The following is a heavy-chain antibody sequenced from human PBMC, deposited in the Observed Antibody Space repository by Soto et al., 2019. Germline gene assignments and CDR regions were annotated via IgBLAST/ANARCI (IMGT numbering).Heavy chain of an antibody. V-gene: IGHV1-69*01. D-gene: IGHD6-13*01. J-gene: IGHJ6*02. CDR2: IIPIFGTA. CDR1: GGTFSSYA. Sequence: QVQLVQSGAEVKKPGSSVKVSCKASGGTFSSYAISWVRQAPGQGLEWMGGIIPIFGTANYVQKFQGRVTITADESTSTAYMELSSLRSEDTAVYYCARSAAASNYYYYYGMDVWGQGTTVTVSS. CDR3: ARSAAASNYYYYYGMDV.